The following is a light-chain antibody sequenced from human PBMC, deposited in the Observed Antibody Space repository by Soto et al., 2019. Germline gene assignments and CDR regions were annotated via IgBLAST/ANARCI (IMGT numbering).Light chain of an antibody. J-gene: IGKJ2*01. Sequence: EIVLTQSPATLSLSPGERATRSCRASQSVSSYLAWYQQKPGQAPRLLIYDASNRATGIPARFSGSGSGTDFTLTISSLEPEDFAVYYCQQRSNWPLMYTFGQGTKADIK. CDR1: QSVSSY. CDR3: QQRSNWPLMYT. CDR2: DAS. V-gene: IGKV3-11*01.